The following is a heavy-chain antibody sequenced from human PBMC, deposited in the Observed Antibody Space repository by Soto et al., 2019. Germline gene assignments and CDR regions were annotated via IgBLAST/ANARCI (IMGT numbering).Heavy chain of an antibody. V-gene: IGHV4-59*01. CDR3: ARDPCSGSYYGWFDP. D-gene: IGHD3-10*02. CDR2: IYYSGST. J-gene: IGHJ5*02. CDR1: GGSISRYY. Sequence: SETLSLTCTVSGGSISRYYWNWIRQPPGKGLEWIGYIYYSGSTNYNPSLKSRVTISVDTSKNQFSLKLSSVTAADTAAYYCARDPCSGSYYGWFDPWGQGTLVTGSS.